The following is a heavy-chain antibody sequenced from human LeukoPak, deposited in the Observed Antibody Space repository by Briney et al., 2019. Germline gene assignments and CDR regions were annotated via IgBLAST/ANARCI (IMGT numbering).Heavy chain of an antibody. D-gene: IGHD5-18*01. Sequence: GGSLRLSCAASEFTFTNFWMSWVRQAPGKGLEWVANTNRDGSEKYYVDSVKGRVTISRDNAKNSLYLQMNSLRAEDTALYYCAKDIEAGYSYGFDFDYWGQGTLVTVSS. CDR3: AKDIEAGYSYGFDFDY. CDR2: TNRDGSEK. V-gene: IGHV3-7*03. J-gene: IGHJ4*02. CDR1: EFTFTNFW.